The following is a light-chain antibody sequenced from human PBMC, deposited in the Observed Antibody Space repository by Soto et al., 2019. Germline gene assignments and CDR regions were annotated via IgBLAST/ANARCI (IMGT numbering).Light chain of an antibody. V-gene: IGKV3-20*01. CDR2: GAS. J-gene: IGKJ2*01. CDR1: QSVSSSY. Sequence: EIVLTQSPGTMSLSPGERATLSCRASQSVSSSYLAWYQQKPGQAPRLLIYGASSRATGIPDRFSGSGSGTDFTLTISRLEPEDFALFYCQQYGGSALYTFGQGTKLEIK. CDR3: QQYGGSALYT.